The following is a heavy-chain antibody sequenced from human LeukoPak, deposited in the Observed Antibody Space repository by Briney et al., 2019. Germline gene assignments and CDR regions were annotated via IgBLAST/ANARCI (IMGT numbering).Heavy chain of an antibody. CDR1: GYTFTSYY. V-gene: IGHV1-46*01. Sequence: ASVKVSCKASGYTFTSYYMHWVRQAPGQGLEWMGIINPSGGSTSYAQKFQGRVTMTRDTSTSTVYMELSSLRSDDTAVYYCARGRVAAAVYYYYYMDVWGKGTTVTVSS. D-gene: IGHD6-13*01. CDR3: ARGRVAAAVYYYYYMDV. J-gene: IGHJ6*03. CDR2: INPSGGST.